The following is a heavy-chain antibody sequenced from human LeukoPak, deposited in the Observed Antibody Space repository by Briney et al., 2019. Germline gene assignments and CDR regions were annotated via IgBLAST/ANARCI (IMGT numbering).Heavy chain of an antibody. CDR1: GFTFTKCA. V-gene: IGHV4-34*08. D-gene: IGHD6-19*01. CDR2: INHSGST. Sequence: GSLRLSCVASGFTFTKCAMSWIRQAPGKGLEWIGEINHSGSTNYNPSLKSRVTISVDTSKNQFSLKLSSVTAADTAVYYCAIKKQWLAPFDYWGQGTLVTVSS. CDR3: AIKKQWLAPFDY. J-gene: IGHJ4*02.